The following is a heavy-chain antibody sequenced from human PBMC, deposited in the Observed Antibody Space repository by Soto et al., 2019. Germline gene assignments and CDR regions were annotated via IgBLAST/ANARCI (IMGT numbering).Heavy chain of an antibody. Sequence: GGSLRLSCAASGFTFSNAWMSWVRQAPGKGLEWVGRIKSKTDGGTTDYAAPVKGRFTISRDDSKNTLYLQMNSLKTEDTAVYYCTTEPAGSWGRYYFDYWGQGTLVTVSS. D-gene: IGHD2-15*01. CDR3: TTEPAGSWGRYYFDY. J-gene: IGHJ4*02. CDR1: GFTFSNAW. V-gene: IGHV3-15*01. CDR2: IKSKTDGGTT.